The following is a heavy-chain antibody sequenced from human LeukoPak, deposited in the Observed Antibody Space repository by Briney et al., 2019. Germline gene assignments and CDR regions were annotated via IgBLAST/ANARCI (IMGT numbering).Heavy chain of an antibody. CDR2: IIPIFGTA. J-gene: IGHJ6*03. CDR3: ARDMVGSGSYDYYYYYYMDV. Sequence: ASVKVSCKASGGTFSSYAISWVRQAPGQGLEWMGGIIPIFGTANYAQKFQGRVTITADKSTSTAYMELSSLRSEDTAAYYCARDMVGSGSYDYYYYYYMDVWGKGTTVTVSS. D-gene: IGHD3-10*01. CDR1: GGTFSSYA. V-gene: IGHV1-69*06.